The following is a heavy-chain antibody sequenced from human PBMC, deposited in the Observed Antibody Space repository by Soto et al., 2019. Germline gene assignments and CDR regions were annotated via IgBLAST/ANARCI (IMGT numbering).Heavy chain of an antibody. CDR2: IHYSGGT. D-gene: IGHD3-3*01. J-gene: IGHJ4*02. V-gene: IGHV4-59*01. CDR1: GGSISPYY. CDR3: ARGSSRITIFGVVISDFDY. Sequence: SETLSLTCTVSGGSISPYYWSWIRQSPGKGLECIGYIHYSGGTNYNPSLQSRVAISVDTSKNQFSLKVNSVTAADTAVYFCARGSSRITIFGVVISDFDYWGQGTLVTVSS.